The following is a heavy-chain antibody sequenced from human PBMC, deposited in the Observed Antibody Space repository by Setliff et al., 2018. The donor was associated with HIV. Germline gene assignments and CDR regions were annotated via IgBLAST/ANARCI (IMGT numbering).Heavy chain of an antibody. CDR3: ARGAERGYND. D-gene: IGHD3-22*01. Sequence: SETLSLTCAVYGGSFSGYYWSWIRQPPGKGLEWIGEINHSGSTNYNPSLKSRVTISVDTSKIQFSLKLTSVTAADTAVYYCARGAERGYNDWGQGTLVTVSS. CDR2: INHSGST. V-gene: IGHV4-34*01. CDR1: GGSFSGYY. J-gene: IGHJ4*02.